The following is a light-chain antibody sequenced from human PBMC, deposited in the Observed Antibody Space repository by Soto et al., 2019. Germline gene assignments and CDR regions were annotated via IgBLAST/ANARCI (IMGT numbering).Light chain of an antibody. Sequence: SYELTQPPSVSVAPGKTARITCGGNNIGSKSVHWCQQKSGQAPVLVIYYDSDRPSGIPERFSGSNSGNTATLTISRVEAGDEADYYCQVWDSSSDHVVFGGGTKVTVL. CDR1: NIGSKS. J-gene: IGLJ2*01. CDR2: YDS. CDR3: QVWDSSSDHVV. V-gene: IGLV3-21*04.